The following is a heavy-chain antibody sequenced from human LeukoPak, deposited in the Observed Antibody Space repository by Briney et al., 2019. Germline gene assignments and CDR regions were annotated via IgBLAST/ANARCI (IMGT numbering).Heavy chain of an antibody. CDR1: GGSICSYY. D-gene: IGHD2-8*02. V-gene: IGHV4-59*08. J-gene: IGHJ4*02. CDR2: IYYSGST. Sequence: PSETLSLTCTVSGGSICSYYWSWIRQPPGKGLEWIGFIYYSGSTDYNPSLKSRVTVSVDTSKNRFSLKLSSLTAADTAVYYCARHRAGGLRYFNYWGQGTLVTVSS. CDR3: ARHRAGGLRYFNY.